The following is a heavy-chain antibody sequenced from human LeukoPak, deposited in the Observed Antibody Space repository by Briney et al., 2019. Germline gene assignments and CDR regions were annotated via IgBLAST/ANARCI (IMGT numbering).Heavy chain of an antibody. V-gene: IGHV4-34*01. Sequence: SETLSLTCAVYGGSFSGYYWSWIRQPPGKGLEWIGEINHSGSTNYNPSLKSRVTISVDTSKNQFSLKLSSVTAADTAVYYCARGPLNWGYYYYMDVWGKGTTVTVPS. D-gene: IGHD7-27*01. CDR1: GGSFSGYY. CDR3: ARGPLNWGYYYYMDV. CDR2: INHSGST. J-gene: IGHJ6*03.